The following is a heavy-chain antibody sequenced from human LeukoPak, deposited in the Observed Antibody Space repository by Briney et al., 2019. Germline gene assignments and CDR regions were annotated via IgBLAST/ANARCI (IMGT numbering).Heavy chain of an antibody. Sequence: SETLSLTCTVSGGSIDGYYWSWIRQPPGKGLEWIGYIYYSGSTNYNPSLKSRVTISVDTSKNQFSLKLSSVTAADTAVYYCAKEAQGCSITSCYFDSWGQGTLVTVSS. J-gene: IGHJ4*02. CDR1: GGSIDGYY. CDR3: AKEAQGCSITSCYFDS. V-gene: IGHV4-59*12. CDR2: IYYSGST. D-gene: IGHD2-2*01.